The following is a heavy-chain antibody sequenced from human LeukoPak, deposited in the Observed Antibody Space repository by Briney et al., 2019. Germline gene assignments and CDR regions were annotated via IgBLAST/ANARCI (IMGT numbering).Heavy chain of an antibody. V-gene: IGHV1-69*01. CDR3: AQRRRGYSYGPDDY. D-gene: IGHD5-18*01. J-gene: IGHJ4*02. CDR1: GGTFSSYA. CDR2: IIPIFGTA. Sequence: GASVKVSCKASGGTFSSYAISWVRQAPGQGLEWMGGIIPIFGTANYAQKFQGRVTITADESTSTAYMELSSLRSEDTAVYYCAQRRRGYSYGPDDYWGQGTLVTVSS.